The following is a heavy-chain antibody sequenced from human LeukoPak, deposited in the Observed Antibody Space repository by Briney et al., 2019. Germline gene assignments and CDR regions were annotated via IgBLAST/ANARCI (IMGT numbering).Heavy chain of an antibody. V-gene: IGHV3-23*01. CDR2: ITNSGDDT. J-gene: IGHJ4*02. Sequence: GGSLRLSCAASGFTFSNYAMGWVRQAPGRGLEWFSAITNSGDDTYHADSVKGRFTISRDNSRNTMYLQTNSLRAEDTALYYCAKREGWELGDYYFDYWGQGTLVTVSS. CDR1: GFTFSNYA. D-gene: IGHD1-26*01. CDR3: AKREGWELGDYYFDY.